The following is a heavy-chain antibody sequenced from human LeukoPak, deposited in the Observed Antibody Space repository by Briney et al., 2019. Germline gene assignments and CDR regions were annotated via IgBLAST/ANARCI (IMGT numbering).Heavy chain of an antibody. V-gene: IGHV1-69*05. D-gene: IGHD4-17*01. Sequence: ASVEVSCKASGGTFSSYAISWVRQAPGQGLEWMGRIIPIFGTANYAQEFQGRVTITTDESTSTAYMELSSLRSEDTAVYYCARELDYGDYPFDYWGQGTLVTVSS. CDR3: ARELDYGDYPFDY. J-gene: IGHJ4*02. CDR2: IIPIFGTA. CDR1: GGTFSSYA.